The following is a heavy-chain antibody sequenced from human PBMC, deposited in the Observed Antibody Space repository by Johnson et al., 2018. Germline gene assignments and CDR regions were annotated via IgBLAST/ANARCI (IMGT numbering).Heavy chain of an antibody. CDR3: ARESSGVFDI. D-gene: IGHD3-10*01. CDR2: ISYDGSNK. J-gene: IGHJ3*02. V-gene: IGHV3-30*03. Sequence: QVQLVESGGGVVQPGRSLRLSCAASGFTFSSYGMHWVRQAPGKGLEWVAVISYDGSNKYYADSVKGRFTISRDNSKNTLYLQMNSLRAEDTAVYYCARESSGVFDIWGQGTMVTVSS. CDR1: GFTFSSYG.